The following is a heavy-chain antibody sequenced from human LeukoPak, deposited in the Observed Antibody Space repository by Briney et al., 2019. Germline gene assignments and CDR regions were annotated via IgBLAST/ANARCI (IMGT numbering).Heavy chain of an antibody. V-gene: IGHV1-69*13. CDR3: ARVPQPLRLYYFDY. J-gene: IGHJ4*02. D-gene: IGHD4-17*01. CDR1: GYTFTSYG. Sequence: GASVKVSCKASGYTFTSYGISWVRQAPGQGLEWMGGIIPIFGTANYAQKFQGRVTITADESTSTAYMELSSLRSEDTAVYYCARVPQPLRLYYFDYWGQGTLVTVSS. CDR2: IIPIFGTA.